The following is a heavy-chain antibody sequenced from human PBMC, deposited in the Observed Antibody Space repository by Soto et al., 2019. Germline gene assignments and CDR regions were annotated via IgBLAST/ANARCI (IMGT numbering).Heavy chain of an antibody. CDR3: AKGGSGWSCDY. CDR1: GFTFSNYG. D-gene: IGHD6-19*01. CDR2: ISYDGGKE. Sequence: SGGSLRLSCAASGFTFSNYGIHWVRQAPGRGLEWVAFISYDGGKEYYTDSVKGRFTISRDNSKNTLYLQMNSLRADDAAVYYCAKGGSGWSCDYWGQGTLVTVSS. V-gene: IGHV3-30*18. J-gene: IGHJ4*02.